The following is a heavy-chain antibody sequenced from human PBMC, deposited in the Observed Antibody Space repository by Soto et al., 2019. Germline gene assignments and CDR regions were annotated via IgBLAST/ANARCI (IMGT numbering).Heavy chain of an antibody. Sequence: QVQLVQSGAEVKKPGASVKVSCKASGYTFTSYAMHWVHQAPGQRLEWMGWINAGNGNTKYSQKFQGRVTITRDTSASTAYMELSSLRSEDTAVYYCASQIAAAGSYYYYGMDVWGQGTTVTVSS. CDR3: ASQIAAAGSYYYYGMDV. J-gene: IGHJ6*02. CDR2: INAGNGNT. V-gene: IGHV1-3*01. CDR1: GYTFTSYA. D-gene: IGHD6-13*01.